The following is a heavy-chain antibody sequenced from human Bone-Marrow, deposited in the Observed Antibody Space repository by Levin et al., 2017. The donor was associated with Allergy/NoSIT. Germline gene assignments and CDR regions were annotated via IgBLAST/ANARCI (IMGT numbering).Heavy chain of an antibody. CDR1: GFTFSDHY. D-gene: IGHD3-10*01. CDR3: ARLVRGVNFGWFDP. V-gene: IGHV3-72*01. Sequence: GGSLRLSCAASGFTFSDHYMDWVRQAPGKGLEWVGRTRNKANSYTTEYAASVKGRFTISRDDSKNSLYLQMNSLKTEDTAVYYCARLVRGVNFGWFDPWGQGTLVTVSS. CDR2: TRNKANSYTT. J-gene: IGHJ5*02.